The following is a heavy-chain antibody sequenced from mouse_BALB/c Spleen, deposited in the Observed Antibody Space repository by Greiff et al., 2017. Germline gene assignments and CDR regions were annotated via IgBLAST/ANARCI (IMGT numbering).Heavy chain of an antibody. Sequence: DVKLVESGGGLVKPGGSLKLSCAASGFAFSSYDMSWVRQTPEKRLEWVAYISSGGGSTYYPDTVKGRFTISRDNAKNTLYLQMSSLKSEDTAMYYCARLRFYAMDYWGQGTSVTVSS. D-gene: IGHD1-1*01. V-gene: IGHV5-12-1*01. CDR3: ARLRFYAMDY. CDR1: GFAFSSYD. J-gene: IGHJ4*01. CDR2: ISSGGGST.